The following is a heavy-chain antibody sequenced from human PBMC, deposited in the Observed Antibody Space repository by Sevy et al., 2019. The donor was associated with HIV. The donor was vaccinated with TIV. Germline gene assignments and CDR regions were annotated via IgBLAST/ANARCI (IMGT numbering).Heavy chain of an antibody. Sequence: SLKISCVSSGFTFDDYAMHWVRQAPGKGPEWVSGSSWNSGSIGYAASVKGRFTISRDNAKNSLYLQMNSLRVEDTALYYCAKGIGYSNGWYSWFDSWGQGTLVTVSS. J-gene: IGHJ5*01. V-gene: IGHV3-9*01. D-gene: IGHD6-19*01. CDR3: AKGIGYSNGWYSWFDS. CDR1: GFTFDDYA. CDR2: SSWNSGSI.